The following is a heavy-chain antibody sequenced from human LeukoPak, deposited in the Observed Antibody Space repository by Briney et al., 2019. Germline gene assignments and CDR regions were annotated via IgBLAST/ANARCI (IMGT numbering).Heavy chain of an antibody. CDR2: ICVGGYT. CDR1: GFNFSKNV. Sequence: PGWSLTLSRLSTGFNFSKNVMHWVRQTTERGLDWVSAICVGGYTYYAVPVKGRFTIPRENGKNSVYLQMNSLRAGDTAVYFCAKAFDYNGLRGEGGSFDCWGQGALVTVSS. D-gene: IGHD4-11*01. J-gene: IGHJ4*02. V-gene: IGHV3-13*01. CDR3: AKAFDYNGLRGEGGSFDC.